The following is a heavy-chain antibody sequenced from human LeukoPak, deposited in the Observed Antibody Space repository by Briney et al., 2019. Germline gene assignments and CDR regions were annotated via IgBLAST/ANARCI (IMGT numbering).Heavy chain of an antibody. CDR2: IYYSGST. D-gene: IGHD2-15*01. Sequence: SETLSLTCAVYGGSFSGYYRSWIRQPPGKGLEWIGYIYYSGSTNYNPSLKSRVTISVDTSKNQFSLKLSSVTAADTAVYYCARNPRIYYFDYWGQGTLVTVSS. CDR3: ARNPRIYYFDY. J-gene: IGHJ4*02. V-gene: IGHV4-59*08. CDR1: GGSFSGYY.